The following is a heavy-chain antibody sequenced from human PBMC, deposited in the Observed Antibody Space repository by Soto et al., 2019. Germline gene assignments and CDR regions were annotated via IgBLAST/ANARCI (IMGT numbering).Heavy chain of an antibody. V-gene: IGHV1-69*10. CDR2: IIPILGIA. J-gene: IGHJ4*02. CDR3: SREIKQYYYDSSGYYYFDY. CDR1: GGTFSSYA. D-gene: IGHD3-22*01. Sequence: ASVKVSCKASGGTFSSYAISWVRQAPGQGLEWMGGIIPILGIANYAQKFQGRVTITADKYTSTAYMELSSLRSEDTAVYYCSREIKQYYYDSSGYYYFDYWGQGTLVTVSS.